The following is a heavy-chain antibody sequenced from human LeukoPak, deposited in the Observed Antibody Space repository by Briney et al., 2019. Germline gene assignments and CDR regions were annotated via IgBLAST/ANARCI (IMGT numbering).Heavy chain of an antibody. J-gene: IGHJ3*02. D-gene: IGHD3-3*01. CDR2: ISSRSSYI. V-gene: IGHV3-21*01. Sequence: GGSLRLSCAVSGFTFSSYSMNWVREAPGKGLVWVSSISSRSSYIYYAVSVTGRFTISRDNAKNSLYLQMNSLRAEDTAVYYCAGFYEAEAFDIWGQGTMVTVSS. CDR1: GFTFSSYS. CDR3: AGFYEAEAFDI.